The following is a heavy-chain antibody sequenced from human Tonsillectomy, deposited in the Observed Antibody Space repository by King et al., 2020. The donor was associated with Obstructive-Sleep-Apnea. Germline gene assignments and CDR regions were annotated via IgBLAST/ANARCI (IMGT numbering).Heavy chain of an antibody. J-gene: IGHJ6*02. CDR2: IYYSGST. CDR1: GGSISSYY. Sequence: QLQESGPGLVKPSETLSLTCTVSGGSISSYYWSWIRQPPGKGLEWIGYIYYSGSTNYNPSLKSRVTISVDTSKNQFSLKLSSVTAADTAVYYCAREGGSGSYFYYYGMDVWGQGTTVTVSS. D-gene: IGHD1-26*01. V-gene: IGHV4-59*12. CDR3: AREGGSGSYFYYYGMDV.